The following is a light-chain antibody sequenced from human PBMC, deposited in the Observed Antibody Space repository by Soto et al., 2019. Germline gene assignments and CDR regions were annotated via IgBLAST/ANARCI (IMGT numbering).Light chain of an antibody. CDR3: QQYNSYSQFT. V-gene: IGKV1-5*03. CDR1: QSIKNW. J-gene: IGKJ3*01. CDR2: KAS. Sequence: DIQMTQSPSTLSASVGDRVTITCRASQSIKNWLAWYQQKPGEAPKLLIYKASTLESGVPSRFSGSGSGTEFTLTISCLQPDEVATYYCQQYNSYSQFTFGPGTKVDIK.